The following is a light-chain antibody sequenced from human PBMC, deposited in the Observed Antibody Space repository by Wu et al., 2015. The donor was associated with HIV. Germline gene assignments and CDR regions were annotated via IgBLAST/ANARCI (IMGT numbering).Light chain of an antibody. J-gene: IGKJ3*01. CDR3: QQYNNWPPFT. V-gene: IGKV3-15*01. CDR2: GAS. Sequence: EIVMTQSPATLSVSPGEGATLSCRASQSVNNNLAWYQQKPGQAPRLLIYGASTRATGLPARFSGSGSGTEFTLTINNMQPEDFAVYCCQQYNNWPPFTFGPWDQGGFQT. CDR1: QSVNNN.